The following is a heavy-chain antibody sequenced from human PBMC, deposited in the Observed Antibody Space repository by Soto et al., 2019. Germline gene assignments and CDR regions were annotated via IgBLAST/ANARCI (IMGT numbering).Heavy chain of an antibody. CDR3: ARDVGYYYDSSGYPAYFDY. Sequence: ASVKVSCKASGYTFTSYDINWVRQATGQGLEWMGWISAYNGNTNYAQKLQGRVTMTTDTSTSTAYMELRSLRSEDTAVYYCARDVGYYYDSSGYPAYFDYWGQGTLVTVSS. D-gene: IGHD3-22*01. J-gene: IGHJ4*02. V-gene: IGHV1-18*01. CDR2: ISAYNGNT. CDR1: GYTFTSYD.